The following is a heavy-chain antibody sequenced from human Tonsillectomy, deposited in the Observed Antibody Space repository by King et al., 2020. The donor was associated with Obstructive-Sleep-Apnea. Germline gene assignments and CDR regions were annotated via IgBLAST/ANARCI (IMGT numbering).Heavy chain of an antibody. V-gene: IGHV3-43*01. CDR1: GFTFDDYT. Sequence: VQLVESGGVVVQPGGSLRLSCAASGFTFDDYTMHWVRQAPGKGLEWVSLISWDGGSTYYADSVKGRFTISRDNSKNSLYLQMNSLRTEDTAVYYCAKGLAVDTAMPYDAFDIWGQGTMVTVSS. J-gene: IGHJ3*02. CDR2: ISWDGGST. CDR3: AKGLAVDTAMPYDAFDI. D-gene: IGHD5-18*01.